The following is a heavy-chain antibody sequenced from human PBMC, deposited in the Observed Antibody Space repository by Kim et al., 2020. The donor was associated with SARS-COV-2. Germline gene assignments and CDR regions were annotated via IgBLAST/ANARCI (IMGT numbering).Heavy chain of an antibody. CDR3: ARSQQPGDAFDI. CDR2: IYHSGST. CDR1: GGSISSGGYS. D-gene: IGHD6-13*01. J-gene: IGHJ3*02. V-gene: IGHV4-30-2*01. Sequence: SETLSLTCAVSGGSISSGGYSWSWIRQPPGKGLEWIGYIYHSGSTYYNPSLKSRVTISVYRSKNQFSLKLSSVTAADTAVYYCARSQQPGDAFDIWGQGTMVTVSS.